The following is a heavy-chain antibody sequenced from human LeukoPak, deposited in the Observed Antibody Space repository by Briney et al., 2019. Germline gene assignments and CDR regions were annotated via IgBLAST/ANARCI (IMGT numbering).Heavy chain of an antibody. CDR3: ARDSSGYRRFDF. D-gene: IGHD3-22*01. CDR1: GFTFSSYE. V-gene: IGHV3-48*03. CDR2: ISSSGSTI. J-gene: IGHJ4*02. Sequence: GGSLRLSCAASGFTFSSYEMNWVRQAPGKGLEWVSYISSSGSTIYYADSVKGRFTISRDNAKNSLYLQMNSPRADDTAVYHCARDSSGYRRFDFWGQGTLVTVSS.